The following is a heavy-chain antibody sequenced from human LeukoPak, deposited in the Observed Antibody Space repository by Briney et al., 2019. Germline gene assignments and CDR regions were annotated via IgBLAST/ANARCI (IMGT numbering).Heavy chain of an antibody. V-gene: IGHV1-46*01. J-gene: IGHJ4*02. Sequence: GASVKVSCKASGYTFTSNYLHWVRQAPGQGPQWMGRINPSDGSTRYAQKFQGRVTMTRDTSTSTVYIELSSLRSEDTAVFFCARELRRGGKQLGDYFDYWGQGTLVTVSS. CDR1: GYTFTSNY. CDR3: ARELRRGGKQLGDYFDY. CDR2: INPSDGST. D-gene: IGHD1-1*01.